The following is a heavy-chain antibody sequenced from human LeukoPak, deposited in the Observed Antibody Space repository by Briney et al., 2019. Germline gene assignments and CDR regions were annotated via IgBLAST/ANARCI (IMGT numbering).Heavy chain of an antibody. CDR2: IYYSGST. J-gene: IGHJ6*02. V-gene: IGHV4-39*07. Sequence: SETLSLTCTVSGGSISSSSYYWGWIRQPPGKGLEWIGSIYYSGSTYYNPSLKSRVTISVDTSKNQSSLKLSSVTAADTAVYYCARGRRVVAATRGVYYYYGMDVWGQGTTVTVSS. CDR1: GGSISSSSYY. CDR3: ARGRRVVAATRGVYYYYGMDV. D-gene: IGHD2-15*01.